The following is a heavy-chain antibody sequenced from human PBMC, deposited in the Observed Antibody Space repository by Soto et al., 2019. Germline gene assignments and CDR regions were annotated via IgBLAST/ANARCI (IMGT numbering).Heavy chain of an antibody. V-gene: IGHV3-30-3*01. Sequence: PGGSLRLSCEAFGFTFSTYTMNWDRQAPGKGLEWVAAISYDGSNKYYADSVKGRFIISRDNSKNTLYLQMNSLRPEDTAVYYCARGGGGYYYYGMDVWGQGTTGTVAS. CDR1: GFTFSTYT. CDR3: ARGGGGYYYYGMDV. CDR2: ISYDGSNK. J-gene: IGHJ6*02. D-gene: IGHD2-15*01.